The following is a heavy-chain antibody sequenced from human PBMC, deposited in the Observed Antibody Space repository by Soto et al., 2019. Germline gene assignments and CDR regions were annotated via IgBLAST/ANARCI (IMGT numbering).Heavy chain of an antibody. Sequence: PSETLSLTCTVSGASVSTGYWSWIRQPPGKALEWLGFMYFGGSFNYNPSLTSRVTISVDASKNQFSLKVTSVTAADTAVYYCASSSRGYCSSTSCRELGNYYGMDVRGQGTTVTVSS. J-gene: IGHJ6*02. CDR3: ASSSRGYCSSTSCRELGNYYGMDV. D-gene: IGHD2-2*01. CDR2: MYFGGSF. V-gene: IGHV4-59*02. CDR1: GASVSTGY.